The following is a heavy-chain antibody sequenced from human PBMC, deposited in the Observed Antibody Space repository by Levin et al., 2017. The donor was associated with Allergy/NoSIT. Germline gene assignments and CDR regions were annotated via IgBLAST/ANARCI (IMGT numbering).Heavy chain of an antibody. D-gene: IGHD6-19*01. J-gene: IGHJ5*02. CDR3: VRSVAVAGTGRWFDP. CDR1: GFTFSDQY. Sequence: GESLKISCEASGFTFSDQYMDWVRQAPGKGLEWVGRTRNKPNSYTTEYAASVKGRFTISRDESKNSLYLQMNSLKTEDTAVYYCVRSVAVAGTGRWFDPWGQGTLVTVSS. V-gene: IGHV3-72*01. CDR2: TRNKPNSYTT.